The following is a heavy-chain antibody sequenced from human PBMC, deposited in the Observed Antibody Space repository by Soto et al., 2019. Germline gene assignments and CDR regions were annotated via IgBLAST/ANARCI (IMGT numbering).Heavy chain of an antibody. CDR1: GYPFTGYS. J-gene: IGHJ4*02. D-gene: IGHD4-17*01. Sequence: QIRLVQSGAEVKKPGASVKVSCKASGYPFTGYSVGWVRQAPGQGPEWMGWISAYSGDTYYAQRFQDRLTMTTDASTSTAYMDLRSLRSDATAVYYCARPSGSYGDYAWSLKYWGQGTLVTVSS. CDR2: ISAYSGDT. V-gene: IGHV1-18*01. CDR3: ARPSGSYGDYAWSLKY.